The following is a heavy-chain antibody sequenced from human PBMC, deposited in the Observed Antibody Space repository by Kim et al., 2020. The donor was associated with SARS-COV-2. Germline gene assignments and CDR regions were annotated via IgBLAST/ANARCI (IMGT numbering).Heavy chain of an antibody. CDR1: GFTFNNYV. D-gene: IGHD4-17*01. CDR3: ARRCQSTFYYFDL. Sequence: GGSLRLSCAASGFTFNNYVMNWVRQAPGKGLEWVSVISGSGDSTYYADSVKGRFTISRDNSKNTLYLQMNSLRAEDTAVYYCARRCQSTFYYFDLWGRGT. CDR2: ISGSGDST. J-gene: IGHJ2*01. V-gene: IGHV3-23*01.